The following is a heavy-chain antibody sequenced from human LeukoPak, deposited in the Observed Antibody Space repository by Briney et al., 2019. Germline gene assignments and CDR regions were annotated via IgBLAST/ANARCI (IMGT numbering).Heavy chain of an antibody. D-gene: IGHD1-26*01. Sequence: GGSLRLSCAASGFTFSSYAMNWVRQAPGKGLEWVSSISGSGGSTYHADSVKGRFTISRDNSRNTLYLQMNSLRAEDTAVYYCAKSPSSGNYGDYYFDYWGQGTLVTVSS. CDR1: GFTFSSYA. V-gene: IGHV3-23*01. CDR2: ISGSGGST. J-gene: IGHJ4*02. CDR3: AKSPSSGNYGDYYFDY.